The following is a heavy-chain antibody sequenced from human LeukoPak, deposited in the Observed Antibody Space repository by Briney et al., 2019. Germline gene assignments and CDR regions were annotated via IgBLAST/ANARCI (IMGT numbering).Heavy chain of an antibody. Sequence: ASVKVSCKASGYTFTSYLIHWVRQAPGQGPEWMGIINPSGGSTSYAEKFQDRVTMARDTSTSTVYMELSSLRSEDTAVYYCGRGDDSGGYYYVDYWGQGTLVTVSS. CDR2: INPSGGST. J-gene: IGHJ4*02. V-gene: IGHV1-46*01. CDR1: GYTFTSYL. D-gene: IGHD3-22*01. CDR3: GRGDDSGGYYYVDY.